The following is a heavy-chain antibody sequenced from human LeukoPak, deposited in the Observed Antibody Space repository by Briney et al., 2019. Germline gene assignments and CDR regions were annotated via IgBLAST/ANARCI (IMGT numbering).Heavy chain of an antibody. CDR2: IGTTSTFI. Sequence: GGSLRLSCAASGFTFSSYSMNWVRQAPGTGLEWVSSIGTTSTFIHYADSVKGRFTISRDNAQDSLFLQMNSLGAEDTAVCYCAKAHPGFDYWGQGVLVTVSS. CDR1: GFTFSSYS. CDR3: AKAHPGFDY. J-gene: IGHJ4*02. V-gene: IGHV3-21*01.